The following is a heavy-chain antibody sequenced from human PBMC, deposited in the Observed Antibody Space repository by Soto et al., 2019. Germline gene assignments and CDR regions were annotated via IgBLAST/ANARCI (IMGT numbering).Heavy chain of an antibody. V-gene: IGHV3-15*01. D-gene: IGHD5-12*01. CDR2: LKSKTNGGTT. J-gene: IGHJ2*01. Sequence: VQLVESGGGLVKPGGSLRLSCAASGFTFSNAWMTWVRQAPGKGLEWVGRLKSKTNGGTTDYAAPVNGRFTISSDESKTTLYLQMNSRKSEDTAVYYCYPVTFAGYDFWYFNLWGRGTLVTVSS. CDR3: YPVTFAGYDFWYFNL. CDR1: GFTFSNAW.